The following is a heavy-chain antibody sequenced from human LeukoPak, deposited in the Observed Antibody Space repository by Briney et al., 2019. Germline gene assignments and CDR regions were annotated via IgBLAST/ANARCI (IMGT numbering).Heavy chain of an antibody. V-gene: IGHV1-8*03. CDR3: ARHPRYYDILTGYNNWFDP. J-gene: IGHJ5*02. Sequence: ASVKVSCKASGYTFTSYDINWVRQATGQGLEWMGWMNPNSGNTGYAQKFQGRVTITRNASISTAYMELSSLRSEDTAVYYCARHPRYYDILTGYNNWFDPWGQGTLVTVSS. CDR1: GYTFTSYD. CDR2: MNPNSGNT. D-gene: IGHD3-9*01.